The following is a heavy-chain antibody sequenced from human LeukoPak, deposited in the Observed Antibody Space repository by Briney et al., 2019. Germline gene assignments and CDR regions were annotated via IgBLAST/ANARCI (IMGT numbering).Heavy chain of an antibody. CDR3: ARDQADNYYVMDV. J-gene: IGHJ6*02. V-gene: IGHV1-2*02. Sequence: ASVKVSCKASGYNFRDNYLHGGRQAPGRGLEWMGWINPQTVFTTFAQKFEGRVTISMDPSITTVYMEMTRLTSDDTATFYCARDQADNYYVMDVWGQGTAVTVSS. CDR2: INPQTVFT. CDR1: GYNFRDNY.